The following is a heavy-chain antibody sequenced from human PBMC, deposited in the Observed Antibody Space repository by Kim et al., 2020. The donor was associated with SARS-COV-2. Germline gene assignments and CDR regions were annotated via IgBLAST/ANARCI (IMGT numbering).Heavy chain of an antibody. D-gene: IGHD5-12*01. CDR1: GFTFSSYS. Sequence: GGSLRLSCAASGFTFSSYSMNWVRQAPGKGLEWVSSISSSSSYIYYADSVKGRFTISRDNAKNSLYLQMNSLRAEDTAVYYCARDLWLRSGLGMDVWGQGTTVTVSS. J-gene: IGHJ6*02. CDR2: ISSSSSYI. V-gene: IGHV3-21*01. CDR3: ARDLWLRSGLGMDV.